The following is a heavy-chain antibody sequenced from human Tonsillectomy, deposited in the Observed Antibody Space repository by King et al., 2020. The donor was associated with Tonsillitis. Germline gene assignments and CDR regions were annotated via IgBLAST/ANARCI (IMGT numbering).Heavy chain of an antibody. CDR1: GFIFSGSA. CDR3: ARQRVSRGPLYGLDV. CDR2: IGYKGTNDAT. Sequence: QLVQSGGGLVQPGGSLRLSCAASGFIFSGSAIHWVRQASGKGLEWVGRIGYKGTNDATVFNESLRDRIAMSRDESDNTAVLQMSSLKTEDTAVYYCARQRVSRGPLYGLDVWGQGTTVTVSS. J-gene: IGHJ6*02. D-gene: IGHD2-8*01. V-gene: IGHV3-73*01.